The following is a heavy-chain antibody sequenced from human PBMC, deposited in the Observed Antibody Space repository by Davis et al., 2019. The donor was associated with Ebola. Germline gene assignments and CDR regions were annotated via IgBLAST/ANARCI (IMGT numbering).Heavy chain of an antibody. CDR1: GYTFTNYY. V-gene: IGHV1-46*03. CDR3: ARTRDCGGDCYYFDS. Sequence: AASVKVSCKASGYTFTNYYMHWVRQAPGQGLKWMGLINPGGGGTSYAQKFQGRVTMTRETSTSTVYMELSSLGSEDTAVYYCARTRDCGGDCYYFDSWGQGTLVTVSS. CDR2: INPGGGGT. J-gene: IGHJ4*02. D-gene: IGHD2-21*02.